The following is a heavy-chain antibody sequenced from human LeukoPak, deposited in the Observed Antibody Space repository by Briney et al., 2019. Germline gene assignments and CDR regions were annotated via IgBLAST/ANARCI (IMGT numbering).Heavy chain of an antibody. CDR1: GYTFTSYG. J-gene: IGHJ6*03. D-gene: IGHD6-13*01. Sequence: ASVKVSCKASGYTFTSYGISWVRQAPGQGLEWMGWISAYNGNTNYAQKLQGRVTMTTDTSTSTAYMELRSLRSDDTAVYYCARESSSWYLRYYYYYYMDVWGKGTTVTVSS. CDR2: ISAYNGNT. V-gene: IGHV1-18*01. CDR3: ARESSSWYLRYYYYYYMDV.